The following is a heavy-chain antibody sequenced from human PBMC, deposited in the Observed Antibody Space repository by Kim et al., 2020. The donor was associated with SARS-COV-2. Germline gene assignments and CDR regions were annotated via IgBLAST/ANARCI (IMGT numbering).Heavy chain of an antibody. J-gene: IGHJ4*02. D-gene: IGHD3-22*01. Sequence: SETLSLTCTVSGGSISSSSYYWGWIRQPPGKGLEWIGSIYYSGSTYYNPSLKSRVTISVDTSKNQFSLKLSSVTAADTAVYYCARHGLKEFLTYYYDSSGYPFDYWGQGTLVTVSS. CDR3: ARHGLKEFLTYYYDSSGYPFDY. CDR2: IYYSGST. CDR1: GGSISSSSYY. V-gene: IGHV4-39*01.